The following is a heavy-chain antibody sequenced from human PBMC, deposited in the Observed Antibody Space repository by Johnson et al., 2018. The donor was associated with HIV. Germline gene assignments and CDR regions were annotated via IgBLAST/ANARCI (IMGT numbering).Heavy chain of an antibody. J-gene: IGHJ3*02. Sequence: VQLVESGGGLVQPGGSLRLSCAASGFTFSSYDMHWVRQATGKGLEWVSAIGTAGDTYYPGSVKGRFTISRENAKNSLYLQMNSLRAGDTAVYYCARGVPIAAAGHDAFDIWGQGTVVTVSS. V-gene: IGHV3-13*01. CDR2: IGTAGDT. CDR1: GFTFSSYD. CDR3: ARGVPIAAAGHDAFDI. D-gene: IGHD6-13*01.